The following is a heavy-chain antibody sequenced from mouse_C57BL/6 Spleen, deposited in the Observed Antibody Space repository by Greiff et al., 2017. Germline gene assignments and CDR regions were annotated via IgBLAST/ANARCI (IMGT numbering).Heavy chain of an antibody. J-gene: IGHJ1*03. V-gene: IGHV1-52*01. CDR2: IDPSDSET. Sequence: QVQLQQPGAELVRPGSSVKLSCKASGYTFTSYWMHWVKQRPIQGLEWIGNIDPSDSETHYNQKFKDKATLTVDKSSSTAYMQLSSLTSEDSAVYYCSRFRAYMGNYWYFDVWGTGTTVTVSS. D-gene: IGHD6-5*01. CDR1: GYTFTSYW. CDR3: SRFRAYMGNYWYFDV.